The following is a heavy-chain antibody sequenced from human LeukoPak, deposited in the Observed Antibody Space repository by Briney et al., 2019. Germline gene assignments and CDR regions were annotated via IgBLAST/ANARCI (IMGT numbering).Heavy chain of an antibody. V-gene: IGHV3-30*02. CDR1: GFTFSSYG. CDR3: AKDSMVYCSSTRCYPDY. Sequence: GGSLRLSCAASGFTFSSYGMHWVRQAPGKGLEWVAFIRYDGSNKYYADSVKGRFTISRDNSKNTLYLQMNSLRAEDTAVYYCAKDSMVYCSSTRCYPDYWGQGTLVTVSS. D-gene: IGHD2-2*01. J-gene: IGHJ4*02. CDR2: IRYDGSNK.